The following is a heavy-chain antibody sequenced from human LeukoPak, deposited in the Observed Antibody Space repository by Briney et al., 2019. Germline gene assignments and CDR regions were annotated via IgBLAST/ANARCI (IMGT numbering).Heavy chain of an antibody. Sequence: GGSLRLSCAASGFTFSSYAMHWVRQAPGKGLEWVAVISYDGSNKYYADSVKGRFTISRDNSKNTLYLQMNSLRAEDTAVYYCAKSGFGYPAGFDYWGQGTLVTVSS. CDR2: ISYDGSNK. CDR1: GFTFSSYA. J-gene: IGHJ4*02. CDR3: AKSGFGYPAGFDY. V-gene: IGHV3-30-3*02. D-gene: IGHD3-10*01.